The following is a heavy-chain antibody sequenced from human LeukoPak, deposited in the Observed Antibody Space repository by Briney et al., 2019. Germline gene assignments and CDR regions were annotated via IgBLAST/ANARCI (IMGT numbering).Heavy chain of an antibody. J-gene: IGHJ4*02. CDR1: GFSYSSYS. CDR2: ISSGTGSYI. Sequence: GGSLRLSCVASGFSYSSYSMNWVRQAPGKGLEWVSTISSGTGSYIYYADSVRGRFTISRDNAKNTLYLQMNSLRAEDAAMYYCAGSSSYFDYWGQGTLVTVSS. D-gene: IGHD6-19*01. CDR3: AGSSSYFDY. V-gene: IGHV3-21*01.